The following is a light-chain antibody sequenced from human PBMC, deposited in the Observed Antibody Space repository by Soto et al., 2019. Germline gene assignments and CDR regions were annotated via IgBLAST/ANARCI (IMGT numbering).Light chain of an antibody. CDR2: DAS. CDR1: QSVSSSY. J-gene: IGKJ5*01. V-gene: IGKV3D-20*02. Sequence: EIVMTQSPATLSVSPGERATLSCRASQSVSSSYLAWCQQKPGQAPRLLIYDASNRATGIPARFSGSGSGTDFTLTISSLEPEDFAVYYCQQRSNWPPITFGQGTRLEIK. CDR3: QQRSNWPPIT.